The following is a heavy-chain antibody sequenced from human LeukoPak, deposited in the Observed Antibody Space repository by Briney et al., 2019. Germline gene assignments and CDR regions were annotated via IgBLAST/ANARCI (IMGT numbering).Heavy chain of an antibody. Sequence: GGSLRLSCAASGFTFDDYGMSWVRQVPGKGLEWESGINWNGGSTGNADSVKGRFTISRDNAKNSLYLQMNSLRGEDTALYYCARGGAYPDYWGQGTLVTVSS. V-gene: IGHV3-20*04. CDR1: GFTFDDYG. CDR2: INWNGGST. CDR3: ARGGAYPDY. J-gene: IGHJ4*02.